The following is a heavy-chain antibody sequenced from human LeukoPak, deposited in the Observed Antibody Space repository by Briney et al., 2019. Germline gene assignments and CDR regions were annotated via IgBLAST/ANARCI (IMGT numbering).Heavy chain of an antibody. CDR3: ARDRGSTPNWFDP. CDR2: IIPIFGTA. D-gene: IGHD3-10*01. J-gene: IGHJ5*02. CDR1: GGTFSSYA. V-gene: IGHV1-69*05. Sequence: ASVKVSCKASGGTFSSYAISWVRQAPGQGLEWMGGIIPIFGTANYAQKFQGRVTITTDESTSTAYMELSSLRSEDTAVYYCARDRGSTPNWFDPWGQGTLVTVSS.